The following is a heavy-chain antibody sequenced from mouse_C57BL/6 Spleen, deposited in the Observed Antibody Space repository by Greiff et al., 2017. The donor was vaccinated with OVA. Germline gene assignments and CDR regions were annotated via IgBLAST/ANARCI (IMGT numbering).Heavy chain of an antibody. CDR1: GYAFSSSW. J-gene: IGHJ2*01. CDR2: IYPGDGDT. D-gene: IGHD3-2*02. CDR3: ARFTQATLDY. V-gene: IGHV1-82*01. Sequence: LVESGPELVKPGASVKISCKASGYAFSSSWMNWVKQRPGKGLEWIGRIYPGDGDTNYNGKFKGKATLTADKSSSTAYMQLSSLTSEDSAVYFCARFTQATLDYWGQGTTLTVSS.